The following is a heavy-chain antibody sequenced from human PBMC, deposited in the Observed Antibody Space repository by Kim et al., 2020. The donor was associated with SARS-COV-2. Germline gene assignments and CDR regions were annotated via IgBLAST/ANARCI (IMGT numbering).Heavy chain of an antibody. J-gene: IGHJ4*02. Sequence: GRFTISRDDSKNTLYLQMSSLKTEDTAVYYCTTDRYYDYVWGSYEGYFDYWGQGTLVTVSS. CDR3: TTDRYYDYVWGSYEGYFDY. D-gene: IGHD3-16*01. V-gene: IGHV3-15*01.